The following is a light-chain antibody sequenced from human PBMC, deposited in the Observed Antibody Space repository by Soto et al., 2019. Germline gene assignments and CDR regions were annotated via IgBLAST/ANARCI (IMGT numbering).Light chain of an antibody. J-gene: IGKJ2*01. CDR3: QQYYSYPVT. CDR1: QGISSY. CDR2: AAS. Sequence: AIRMTQSPSSLSASTGDRVTITCRASQGISSYLAWYQQKPGKAPKLLLYAASTLQSGVPSRFSGSGSGTAFTLTISCLQSEDVATYYCQQYYSYPVTFGQGTKLEIK. V-gene: IGKV1-8*01.